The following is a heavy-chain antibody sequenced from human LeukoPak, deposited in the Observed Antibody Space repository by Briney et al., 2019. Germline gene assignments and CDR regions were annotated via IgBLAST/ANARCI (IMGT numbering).Heavy chain of an antibody. D-gene: IGHD1-1*01. V-gene: IGHV3-7*01. Sequence: GGSPRLSCAASGFTFSTYYLGWVRQAPGKGLEYVANINQDGSGKSYVDSVKGRFTISRDNAKNSLFLQMNSLGAEDTAIYFCARWNVAFDIWGQGTMVTVSS. CDR3: ARWNVAFDI. J-gene: IGHJ3*02. CDR1: GFTFSTYY. CDR2: INQDGSGK.